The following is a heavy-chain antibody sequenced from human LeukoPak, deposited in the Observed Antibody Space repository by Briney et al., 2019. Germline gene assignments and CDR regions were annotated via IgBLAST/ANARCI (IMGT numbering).Heavy chain of an antibody. V-gene: IGHV4-4*07. Sequence: AETLSLTCAASDCSISGYYWHWIRQPAGKGLEWIGRIYTSRSTKYNPSLKSRVTMSVDTSKNHFSLKLSSVTAADTAVYYCARGPQDYGGHSDYNDGFDIWGQGTMVTVSS. D-gene: IGHD4-23*01. CDR2: IYTSRST. CDR1: DCSISGYY. CDR3: ARGPQDYGGHSDYNDGFDI. J-gene: IGHJ3*02.